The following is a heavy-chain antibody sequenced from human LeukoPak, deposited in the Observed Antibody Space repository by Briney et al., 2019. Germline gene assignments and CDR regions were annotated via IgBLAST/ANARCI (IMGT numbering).Heavy chain of an antibody. CDR1: GFTFSSPW. V-gene: IGHV3-7*03. Sequence: GGSLRPSCAASGFTFSSPWMSWVRQAPGKGLEWVANIKKDGSETYYVDSVKGRFTISRDNAKNSLYLQMNSLRAEDTAIYYCARGRYSSTTYYFDSWGQGTLVTVSS. CDR2: IKKDGSET. J-gene: IGHJ4*02. D-gene: IGHD6-13*01. CDR3: ARGRYSSTTYYFDS.